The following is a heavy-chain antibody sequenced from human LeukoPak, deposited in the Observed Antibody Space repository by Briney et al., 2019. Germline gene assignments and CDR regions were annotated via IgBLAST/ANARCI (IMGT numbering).Heavy chain of an antibody. J-gene: IGHJ4*02. CDR2: ISGRGGHT. V-gene: IGHV3-23*01. CDR1: GFTLSKSA. D-gene: IGHD3-3*01. CDR3: AKREAEESGPIDY. Sequence: PGGSLRLSCAGSGFTLSKSAMTWVRQAPGTGLEWVSAISGRGGHTYYTDSVKGRFTISRDNSKNMLYLQMSSLRAEDTAVYYCAKREAEESGPIDYWGQGTLVTVSS.